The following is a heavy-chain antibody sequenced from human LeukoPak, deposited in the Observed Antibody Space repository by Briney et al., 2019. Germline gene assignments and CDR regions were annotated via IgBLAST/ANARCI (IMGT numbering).Heavy chain of an antibody. CDR1: GFTFSGFG. D-gene: IGHD3-16*01. CDR2: ISSGSTYM. J-gene: IGHJ3*02. V-gene: IGHV3-21*01. CDR3: SRLGGANSFDI. Sequence: PGGSLRLSCAASGFTFSGFGMNWVRQAPGKGLEWVLSISSGSTYMYYADSLKGRFTISRDDAKNSLYLQMSSLRAEDTAVYYCSRLGGANSFDIWGQGTMVTVSS.